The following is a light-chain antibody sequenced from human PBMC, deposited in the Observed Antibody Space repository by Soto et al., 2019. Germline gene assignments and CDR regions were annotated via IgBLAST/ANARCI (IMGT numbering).Light chain of an antibody. CDR2: GAS. CDR1: QSVSKW. Sequence: DSQLTQSPSALSGSVGDRVTITCRASQSVSKWLAWYQQKPGKAPKLLIYGASSLERGVPPRFSGSGSGTEFTLTISSLQPDDFATYYCQQYNSYDMWTFGQGTKVDFK. V-gene: IGKV1-5*01. J-gene: IGKJ1*01. CDR3: QQYNSYDMWT.